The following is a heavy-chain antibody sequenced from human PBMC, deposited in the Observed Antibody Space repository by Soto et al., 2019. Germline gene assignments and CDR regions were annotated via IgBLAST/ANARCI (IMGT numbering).Heavy chain of an antibody. CDR2: ISAYNGNT. J-gene: IGHJ4*02. D-gene: IGHD6-19*01. V-gene: IGHV1-18*01. Sequence: ASVKVSCTASGYTFTIYGISWVRQAPGQGLEWMGWISAYNGNTNYAQKLQGRVTMTTDTSTSTAYMELRSLRSDDTAVYYCARDLAVGLVDYWGQGTLVTVSS. CDR3: ARDLAVGLVDY. CDR1: GYTFTIYG.